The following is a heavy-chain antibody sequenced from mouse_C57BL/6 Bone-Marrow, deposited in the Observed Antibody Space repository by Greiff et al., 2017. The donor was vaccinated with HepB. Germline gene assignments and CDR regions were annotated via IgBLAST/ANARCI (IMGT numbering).Heavy chain of an antibody. CDR3: TTRGSSGHYFDY. J-gene: IGHJ2*01. CDR2: IDPENGDT. Sequence: DVKLQESGAELVRPGASVKLSCTASGFNIKDDYMHWVKQRPEQGLEWIGWIDPENGDTEYASKFQGKATITADTSSNTAYLQLSSLTSEDTAVYYCTTRGSSGHYFDYWGQGTTLTVSS. CDR1: GFNIKDDY. V-gene: IGHV14-4*01. D-gene: IGHD3-2*02.